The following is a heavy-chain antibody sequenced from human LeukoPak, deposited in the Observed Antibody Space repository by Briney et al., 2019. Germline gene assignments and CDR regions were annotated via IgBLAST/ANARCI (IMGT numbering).Heavy chain of an antibody. CDR1: GFSFSDYS. V-gene: IGHV3-21*01. Sequence: PGGSLRLSCAASGFSFSDYSMNWVRQAPGKGLEWVSFISSYSTYIYYADSLKGRFTIARDNAKNSLYLQMNSLRAEDTAVYYCARDSFAGHDSSGYSSYDYWGQGTLVTVSS. CDR2: ISSYSTYI. D-gene: IGHD3-22*01. CDR3: ARDSFAGHDSSGYSSYDY. J-gene: IGHJ4*02.